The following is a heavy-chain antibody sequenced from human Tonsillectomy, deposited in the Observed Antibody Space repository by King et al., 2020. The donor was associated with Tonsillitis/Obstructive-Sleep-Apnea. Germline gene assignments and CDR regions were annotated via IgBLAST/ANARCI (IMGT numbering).Heavy chain of an antibody. CDR3: AREYRFRGGSGSRIAPFDY. CDR1: GGSISSYY. D-gene: IGHD3-10*01. Sequence: QLQESGPGLVKPSETLSLTCTVSGGSISSYYWSWIRQPPGKGLEWIGYIYYSGSTNYNPSLKSRANISVDTSKNQVSLKLSSVTAADTAGYSCAREYRFRGGSGSRIAPFDYWGQGTLVTVSS. CDR2: IYYSGST. J-gene: IGHJ4*02. V-gene: IGHV4-59*01.